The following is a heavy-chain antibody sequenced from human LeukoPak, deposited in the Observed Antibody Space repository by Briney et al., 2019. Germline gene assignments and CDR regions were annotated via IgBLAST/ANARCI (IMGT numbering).Heavy chain of an antibody. J-gene: IGHJ6*03. CDR3: ARDNILVVPAAIIHYYYYMDV. CDR2: FSAYNGNT. V-gene: IGHV1-18*01. Sequence: VASVKVSCKASGYTFTSYGISWVRQAPGQGLEWMGWFSAYNGNTNYAQKLQGRVTMTTDTSTSTAYMELRSLRSDDTAVYYCARDNILVVPAAIIHYYYYMDVWGKGTTVTVSS. D-gene: IGHD2-2*01. CDR1: GYTFTSYG.